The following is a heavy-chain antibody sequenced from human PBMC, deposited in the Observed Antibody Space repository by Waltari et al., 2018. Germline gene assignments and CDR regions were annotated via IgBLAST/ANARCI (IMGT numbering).Heavy chain of an antibody. CDR1: GYTLTGYY. V-gene: IGHV1-2*02. J-gene: IGHJ4*02. Sequence: QVRLVQSGAEVKKPGASVKVSCKASGYTLTGYYMHWVRQAPGQGLEWMGWINPNSGGTNYAQKFQGRVTMTRDTSISTAYMELSRLRSDDTAVYYCARAANYYDSSGAHWGQGTLVTVSS. CDR3: ARAANYYDSSGAH. D-gene: IGHD3-22*01. CDR2: INPNSGGT.